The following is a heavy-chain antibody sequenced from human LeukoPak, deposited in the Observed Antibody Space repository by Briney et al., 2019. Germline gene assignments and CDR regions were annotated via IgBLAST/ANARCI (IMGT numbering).Heavy chain of an antibody. Sequence: GGSLRLSCAASGFIFSSYGMHWVRQAPDKGLEWVAFIRYDGSRKYYADSVKGRFTISRDNAKNSLYLQLNSLRAEDTAVYYCARDPDYYDSSGYYYGGAFDIWGQGTMVTVSS. CDR3: ARDPDYYDSSGYYYGGAFDI. CDR2: IRYDGSRK. D-gene: IGHD3-22*01. CDR1: GFIFSSYG. J-gene: IGHJ3*02. V-gene: IGHV3-30*02.